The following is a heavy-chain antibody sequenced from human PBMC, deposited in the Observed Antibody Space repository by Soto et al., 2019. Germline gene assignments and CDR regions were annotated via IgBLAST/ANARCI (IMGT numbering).Heavy chain of an antibody. CDR1: GFTFSSYW. Sequence: EEQLVESGGGLVQPGGSLRLSCAASGFTFSSYWMHWVRQAPGKGLVWVSRINPGGSITAYADSVKGRFSNSRDNAKNTRYLQMNSLRGDDTAVDYCARVPTGKYGVWNYWCQGTLVSVSP. D-gene: IGHD2-8*01. CDR3: ARVPTGKYGVWNY. J-gene: IGHJ4*02. V-gene: IGHV3-74*01. CDR2: INPGGSIT.